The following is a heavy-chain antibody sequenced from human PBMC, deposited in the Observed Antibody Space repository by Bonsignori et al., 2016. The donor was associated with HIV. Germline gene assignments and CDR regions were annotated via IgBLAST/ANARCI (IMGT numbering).Heavy chain of an antibody. CDR3: AREVEMTTPIYYYYLDV. Sequence: WIRQPPGKGLEWIGRIHIDESTNHNPSLKSRLTLSLDTSKNQFSLKLRSVTDADTAVYYCAREVEMTTPIYYYYLDVWGKGTTVTVSS. J-gene: IGHJ6*03. V-gene: IGHV4-4*07. CDR2: IHIDEST. D-gene: IGHD5-24*01.